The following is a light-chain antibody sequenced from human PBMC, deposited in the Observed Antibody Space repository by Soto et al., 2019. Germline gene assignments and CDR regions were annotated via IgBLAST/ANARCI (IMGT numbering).Light chain of an antibody. CDR2: DAS. CDR1: QDISNY. CDR3: QQYDNPRGT. V-gene: IGKV1-33*01. Sequence: DLQMTQSPSSLSASVGDRVTITCQASQDISNYLNWYQQKPGKAPKLLIYDASNLETGVPSRFSGSGSGTDFTFTISSLQPEDIATYYCQQYDNPRGTFGPGTKVDIK. J-gene: IGKJ3*01.